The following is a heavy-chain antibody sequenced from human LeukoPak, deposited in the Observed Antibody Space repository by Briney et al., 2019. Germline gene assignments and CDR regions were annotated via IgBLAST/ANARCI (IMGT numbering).Heavy chain of an antibody. CDR3: ARAAYCGGDCYYFDY. CDR2: ISSSSSTI. V-gene: IGHV3-48*02. J-gene: IGHJ4*02. Sequence: PGGSLRLSCAASGFTFSSYAMSWVRQAPGKGLEWVSYISSSSSTIYYADSVKGRFTISRDNAKNSLYLQMNSLRDEDTAVYYCARAAYCGGDCYYFDYWGQGTLVTVSS. CDR1: GFTFSSYA. D-gene: IGHD2-21*01.